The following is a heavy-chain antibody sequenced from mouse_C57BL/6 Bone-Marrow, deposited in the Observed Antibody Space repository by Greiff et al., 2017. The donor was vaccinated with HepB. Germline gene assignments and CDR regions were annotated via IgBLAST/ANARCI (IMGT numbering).Heavy chain of an antibody. Sequence: VQLQQPGAELVRPGTSVKLSCKASGYTFTSYWMHWVKQRPGQGLEWIGVIDPSDSYTNYNQKFKGKATLTVDTSSSTAYMQLSSLTSEDSAVYYCARGSYDGYYGYFDVWGTGTTVTVSS. CDR2: IDPSDSYT. CDR1: GYTFTSYW. J-gene: IGHJ1*03. V-gene: IGHV1-59*01. CDR3: ARGSYDGYYGYFDV. D-gene: IGHD2-3*01.